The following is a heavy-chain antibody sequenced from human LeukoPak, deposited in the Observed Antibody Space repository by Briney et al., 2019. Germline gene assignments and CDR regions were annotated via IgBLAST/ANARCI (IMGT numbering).Heavy chain of an antibody. D-gene: IGHD6-13*01. Sequence: QPGGSLRLSCAASGFTFSSYAMSWVRQAPGKGLEWVSGISGSGGSTYYADSVKGRFTISRDNSKNTLYLQMNSLRAEDTAVYYCVKEQQLVLCYFDYWGQGTLVTVSS. V-gene: IGHV3-23*01. CDR1: GFTFSSYA. CDR3: VKEQQLVLCYFDY. CDR2: ISGSGGST. J-gene: IGHJ4*02.